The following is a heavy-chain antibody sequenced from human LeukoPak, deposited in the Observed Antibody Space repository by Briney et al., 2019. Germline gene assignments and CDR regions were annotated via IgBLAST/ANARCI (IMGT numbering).Heavy chain of an antibody. Sequence: ASVKVSCKASGYTFTSYYMHWVRQAPGQGLEWMGIINPSGGSTSYAQKFQGRVTMTRDTSTSTVYMELSSLRSGDTAVYYCARGLLWFGELPHGAFDIWGQGTMVTVSS. CDR3: ARGLLWFGELPHGAFDI. CDR1: GYTFTSYY. CDR2: INPSGGST. J-gene: IGHJ3*02. V-gene: IGHV1-46*01. D-gene: IGHD3-10*01.